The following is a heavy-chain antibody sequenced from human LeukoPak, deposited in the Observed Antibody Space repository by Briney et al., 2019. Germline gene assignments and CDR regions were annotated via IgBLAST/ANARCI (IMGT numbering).Heavy chain of an antibody. V-gene: IGHV1-2*02. D-gene: IGHD3-16*02. CDR2: INPNSGGT. CDR3: ARARSLTNTFGEVIVKRDWFDP. Sequence: ASVKVSCKASGYTFTGYYMHWVRQAPGQGLEWMGWINPNSGGTNYAQKFQGRVTMTRDTSISTAYMELSRLRSDDTAVYYCARARSLTNTFGEVIVKRDWFDPWGQGTLVTVSS. CDR1: GYTFTGYY. J-gene: IGHJ5*02.